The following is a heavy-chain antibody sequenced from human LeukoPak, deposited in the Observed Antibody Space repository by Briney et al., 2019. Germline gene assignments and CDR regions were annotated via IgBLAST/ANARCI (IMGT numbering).Heavy chain of an antibody. CDR2: INWNGGST. Sequence: GGSLRLSCAASGFTFDDYGMSWVRQAPGKGLEWVSGINWNGGSTGYADSVKGRFTISRDNTKNSLYLQINSLRAEDTALYYCARDPRYYDSSGYGDAFDIWGQGTMVTVSS. CDR1: GFTFDDYG. J-gene: IGHJ3*02. D-gene: IGHD3-22*01. V-gene: IGHV3-20*04. CDR3: ARDPRYYDSSGYGDAFDI.